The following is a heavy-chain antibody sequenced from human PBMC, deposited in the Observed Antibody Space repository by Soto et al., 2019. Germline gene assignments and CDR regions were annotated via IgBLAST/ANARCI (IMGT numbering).Heavy chain of an antibody. V-gene: IGHV3-30*03. CDR2: ISYDGSNK. D-gene: IGHD3-3*01. CDR1: GFTFSSYG. Sequence: GGSLRLSCAASGFTFSSYGMHWVRQAPGKGLEWVAVISYDGSNKYYADSVKGRFTISRDNSKNTLYLQMNSLRAEDTAVYYCAVLRFLEWLPPYYYGMDVWGQGTTVTVSS. CDR3: AVLRFLEWLPPYYYGMDV. J-gene: IGHJ6*02.